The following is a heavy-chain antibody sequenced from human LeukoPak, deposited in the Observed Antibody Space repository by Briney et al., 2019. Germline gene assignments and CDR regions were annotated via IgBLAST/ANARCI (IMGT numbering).Heavy chain of an antibody. CDR2: IYYSGST. CDR1: GGSISRSSYY. Sequence: SETLSLTCTVSGGSISRSSYYWGWIRQPPGKGLEWSGSIYYSGSTYYNPSLKSRVTISVDTSKNQFSLKLSSVTAADTAVYYCARMRRCGELSYYFDYWRQGTLVTVSS. V-gene: IGHV4-39*01. CDR3: ARMRRCGELSYYFDY. J-gene: IGHJ4*02. D-gene: IGHD3-16*02.